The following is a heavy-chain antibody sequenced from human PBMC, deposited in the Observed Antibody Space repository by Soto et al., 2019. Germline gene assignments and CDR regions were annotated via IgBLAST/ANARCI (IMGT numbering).Heavy chain of an antibody. CDR1: GYSFTNYD. CDR3: TRPYCDTTRCFTDWFDP. J-gene: IGHJ5*02. Sequence: QVQLVQSGAEVKKPGASVKVSCKASGYSFTNYDITWVRQAAGQGLEWMGWVNPKSGNTDYAQKFRGRVTMTTNSSISTDYLQLSALTSEDTAVYYCTRPYCDTTRCFTDWFDPWGQGTLVTVSS. CDR2: VNPKSGNT. V-gene: IGHV1-8*01. D-gene: IGHD2-2*02.